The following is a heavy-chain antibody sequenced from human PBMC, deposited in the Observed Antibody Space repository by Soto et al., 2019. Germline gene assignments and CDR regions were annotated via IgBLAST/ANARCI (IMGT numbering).Heavy chain of an antibody. J-gene: IGHJ2*01. CDR2: ISSDGSNK. CDR3: AKDTRLDGDYAAWYFDL. D-gene: IGHD4-17*01. CDR1: GFTFSSYG. Sequence: QVQLVESGGGVVQPGRSLRLSCAASGFTFSSYGMHWVRQAPGKGLEWVAVISSDGSNKYYADSVKGRFTISRDNSKNTLYLQMNSLRAEDTAVYYCAKDTRLDGDYAAWYFDLWGRGTLVTVSS. V-gene: IGHV3-30*18.